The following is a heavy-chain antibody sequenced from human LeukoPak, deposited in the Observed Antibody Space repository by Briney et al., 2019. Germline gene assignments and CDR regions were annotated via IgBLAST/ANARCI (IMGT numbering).Heavy chain of an antibody. V-gene: IGHV1-2*04. J-gene: IGHJ3*02. CDR2: INPNSGGT. Sequence: ASVKVSCKASGYTFTGYYMHWVRQAPGQGLEWMGWINPNSGGTNYAQKFQGWVTMTRDTSISTAYMELSRLRSDDTAVYYCARDQGRGIYSSSWYGAFDIWGQGTMVTVSS. CDR1: GYTFTGYY. D-gene: IGHD6-13*01. CDR3: ARDQGRGIYSSSWYGAFDI.